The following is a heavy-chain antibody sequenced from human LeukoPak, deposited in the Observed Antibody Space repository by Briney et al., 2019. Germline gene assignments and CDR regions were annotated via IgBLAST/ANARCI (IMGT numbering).Heavy chain of an antibody. V-gene: IGHV3-30*18. Sequence: GGSLRLSCAASGFTFSSYGLHWVRQAQRQGQEWVAVISYDGSRKYYADSVQDRCTISRDNSKNTLYLQMNSLRAEDTAVYYCAKEAGSGSYSAYYYYYMDVWGKGTTVTVSS. CDR3: AKEAGSGSYSAYYYYYMDV. CDR2: ISYDGSRK. CDR1: GFTFSSYG. D-gene: IGHD3-10*01. J-gene: IGHJ6*03.